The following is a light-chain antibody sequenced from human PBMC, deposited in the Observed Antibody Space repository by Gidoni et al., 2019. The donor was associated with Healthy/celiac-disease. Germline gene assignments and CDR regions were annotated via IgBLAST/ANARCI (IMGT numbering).Light chain of an antibody. J-gene: IGLJ2*01. CDR2: SNN. Sequence: PGQRVTISCSGSSSNIESNTVNWYQQLPGTAPKLLIYSNNQRPSGVPDRFSGSKSGTSAPLAISGLQSEHEADYYCAAWDDSLNGLVFGGGTKLTVL. CDR1: SSNIESNT. V-gene: IGLV1-44*01. CDR3: AAWDDSLNGLV.